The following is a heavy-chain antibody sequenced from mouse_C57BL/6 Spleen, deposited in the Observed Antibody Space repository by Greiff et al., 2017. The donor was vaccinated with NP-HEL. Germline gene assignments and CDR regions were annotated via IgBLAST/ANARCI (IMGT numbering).Heavy chain of an antibody. V-gene: IGHV3-6*01. CDR1: GYSITSGYY. Sequence: EVKLQESGPGLVKPSQSLSLPCSVTGYSITSGYYWNWIRQFPGNKLEWMGYISYDGSNNYNPSLKNRISITRDTSKNQFFLKLNSVTTEDTATYYCAREYFDVWGTGTTVTVSS. CDR2: ISYDGSN. CDR3: AREYFDV. J-gene: IGHJ1*03.